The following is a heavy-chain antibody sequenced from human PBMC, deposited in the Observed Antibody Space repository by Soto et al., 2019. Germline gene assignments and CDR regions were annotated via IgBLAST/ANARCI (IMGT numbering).Heavy chain of an antibody. CDR2: IRGGGGGT. J-gene: IGHJ4*02. V-gene: IGHV3-23*01. CDR1: GFTFSSLA. CDR3: ARVLGGSGSPVDY. D-gene: IGHD2-15*01. Sequence: LRLSCAASGFTFSSLAMSWVRQAPGKGLEWVSAIRGGGGGTYYADSVKGRFTISRDNSKNTQYLQMNSLRAEDTAVYYCARVLGGSGSPVDYWGQGTLVTVSS.